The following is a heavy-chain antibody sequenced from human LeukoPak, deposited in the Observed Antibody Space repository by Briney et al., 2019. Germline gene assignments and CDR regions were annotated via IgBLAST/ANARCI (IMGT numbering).Heavy chain of an antibody. CDR3: ARHVVVVPAAIDWFDP. V-gene: IGHV4-39*01. D-gene: IGHD2-2*01. CDR1: GGSISSSSYY. CDR2: IYYSGST. J-gene: IGHJ5*02. Sequence: SETLSLTCTVSGGSISSSSYYWGWIRQPPGTGLEWIGSIYYSGSTYYNPSLKSRVTISVDTSKNQFSLKLSSVTAADTAVYYCARHVVVVPAAIDWFDPWGQGTLVTVSS.